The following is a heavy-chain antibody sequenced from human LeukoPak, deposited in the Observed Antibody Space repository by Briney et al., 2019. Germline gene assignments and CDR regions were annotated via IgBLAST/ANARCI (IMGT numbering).Heavy chain of an antibody. Sequence: GGSLRLSCAASGFTFISYWMHWVRQAPGKGLVWVSRINSDGSTTSYAASVKGRFTISRDTAKNTLYLQMNSLRAEDTAVYYCARGHHYYGSSAYYYWGQGTLVTVSS. CDR1: GFTFISYW. V-gene: IGHV3-74*01. J-gene: IGHJ4*02. CDR3: ARGHHYYGSSAYYY. D-gene: IGHD3-22*01. CDR2: INSDGSTT.